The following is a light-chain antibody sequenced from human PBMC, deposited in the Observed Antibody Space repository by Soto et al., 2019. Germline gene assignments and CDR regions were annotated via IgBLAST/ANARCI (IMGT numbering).Light chain of an antibody. Sequence: EIVLTQSPATLSLSPGERATLSCRASQSVSSYLAWYQQKPGQAPRLLIYDASNRATGIPARFSGSGSGTDFTLTISRLEPEAFAVYYCQQRSNWAYTFGQGTKLEIK. CDR3: QQRSNWAYT. V-gene: IGKV3-11*01. CDR1: QSVSSY. J-gene: IGKJ2*01. CDR2: DAS.